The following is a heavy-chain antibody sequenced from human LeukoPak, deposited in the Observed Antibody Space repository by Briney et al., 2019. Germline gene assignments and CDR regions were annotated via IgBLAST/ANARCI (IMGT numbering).Heavy chain of an antibody. Sequence: SETLSLTCTVSGGSISSDYWSWIRQPPGKRLEWIGYVYYSGRTYYNPSLKSRITISVDKSNNQFSLKLSSVTAADTAVYYCARGFYSPHYWGQGTLVSVSS. CDR2: VYYSGRT. D-gene: IGHD4-11*01. CDR3: ARGFYSPHY. J-gene: IGHJ4*02. CDR1: GGSISSDY. V-gene: IGHV4-59*01.